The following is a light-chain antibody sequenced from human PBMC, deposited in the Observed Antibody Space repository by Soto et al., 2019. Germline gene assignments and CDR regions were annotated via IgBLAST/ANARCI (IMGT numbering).Light chain of an antibody. CDR2: AAS. J-gene: IGKJ3*01. V-gene: IGKV1-27*01. CDR1: QGISNS. Sequence: DIQMTQSPSSLSASVGDRVTITCRASQGISNSVAWYQQRPGKAPKLLIYAASTLQSGVPSRFSGSESGTDFTITISGLQPEDGATYYCQKYDSAPLFTFGPGTKVEIK. CDR3: QKYDSAPLFT.